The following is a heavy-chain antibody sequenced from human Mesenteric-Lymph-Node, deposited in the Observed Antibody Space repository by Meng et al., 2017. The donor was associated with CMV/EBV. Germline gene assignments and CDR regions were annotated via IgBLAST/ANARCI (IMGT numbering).Heavy chain of an antibody. V-gene: IGHV4-31*02. J-gene: IGHJ5*02. CDR3: ARYSSSFPNGFDP. D-gene: IGHD6-13*01. CDR1: GGSISSGGYY. CDR2: IYYSGST. Sequence: TVSGGSISSGGYYWSWIRQHPGKGLEWIGYIYYSGSTYYNPSLKSRVTISVDTSKNQFSLKLSSVTAADTAVYYCARYSSSFPNGFDPWGQGTLVTVSS.